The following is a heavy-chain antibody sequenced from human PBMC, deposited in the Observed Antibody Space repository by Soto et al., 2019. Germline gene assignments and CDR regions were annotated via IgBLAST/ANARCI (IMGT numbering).Heavy chain of an antibody. Sequence: QVQLVQSGAEVKKPGASVKVSCKASGYTFTSYGISWVRQAPGQGLEWMGWISAYNGNTNYAQKLQGRVTRTTDTSTSTAYMELRSLSSDDTAVYYYARSYSSSWYGGALDYWGQEPWSPSPQ. D-gene: IGHD6-13*01. CDR2: ISAYNGNT. V-gene: IGHV1-18*04. CDR3: ARSYSSSWYGGALDY. J-gene: IGHJ4*01. CDR1: GYTFTSYG.